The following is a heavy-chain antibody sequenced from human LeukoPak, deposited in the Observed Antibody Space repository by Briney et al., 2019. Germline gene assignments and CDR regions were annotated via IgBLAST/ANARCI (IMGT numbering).Heavy chain of an antibody. CDR3: ARHGNGAFDI. J-gene: IGHJ3*02. Sequence: SETLSVTFTVSGGSISRYYLRWIRQPPGNGLEWIGFIYYSGSTNYSPSLKSRVNIPVDTSKNQFSLKLTSVTAPDTAVYYCARHGNGAFDIWGQGTMVTVSS. CDR2: IYYSGST. V-gene: IGHV4-59*08. CDR1: GGSISRYY. D-gene: IGHD1-1*01.